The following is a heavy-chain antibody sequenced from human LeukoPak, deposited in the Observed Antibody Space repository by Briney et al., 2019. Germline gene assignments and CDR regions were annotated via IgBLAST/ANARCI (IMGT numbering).Heavy chain of an antibody. V-gene: IGHV3-21*01. J-gene: IGHJ4*02. D-gene: IGHD4-17*01. CDR1: GFTSSSYS. CDR2: ISSSSSYI. CDR3: ARAPFFYGDSYFDY. Sequence: GGSLRLSCAASGFTSSSYSMNWVRQAPVKGLEWVSSISSSSSYIYYADSVKGRFTISRDNAKNSLYLQMNSLRAEDTAVYYCARAPFFYGDSYFDYWGQGTLVTVSS.